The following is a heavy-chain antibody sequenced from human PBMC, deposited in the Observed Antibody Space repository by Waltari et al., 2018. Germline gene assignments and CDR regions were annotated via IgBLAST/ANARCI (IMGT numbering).Heavy chain of an antibody. D-gene: IGHD4-4*01. CDR3: AKGRDSTPYSYGMDI. CDR1: GFAVTAYA. J-gene: IGHJ6*01. CDR2: IGATGGST. V-gene: IGHV3-23*01. Sequence: EVQLLESGGDLAQPGGSLRLSCAASGFAVTAYAMTWIRQVPGQGLEWVSAIGATGGSTYYADSVKGRFTISRDNPKNTLYLQMNTLRAEDTAVYYCAKGRDSTPYSYGMDIWGQGTTVTVSS.